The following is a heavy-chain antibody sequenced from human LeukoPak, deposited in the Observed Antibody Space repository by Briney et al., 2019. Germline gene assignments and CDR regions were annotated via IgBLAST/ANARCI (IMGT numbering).Heavy chain of an antibody. CDR2: NYNSRST. CDR3: ARDVGATTGDFDY. CDR1: GVSISSYY. D-gene: IGHD1-26*01. V-gene: IGHV4-59*01. J-gene: IGHJ4*02. Sequence: SETLSLTCTVSGVSISSYYWSWLRQPPGKGLVWGGYNYNSRSTNYNPPLKKRVTISVGTSKNQLSLKLRCVTAADTAVYYCARDVGATTGDFDYWGQGTRVTVSA.